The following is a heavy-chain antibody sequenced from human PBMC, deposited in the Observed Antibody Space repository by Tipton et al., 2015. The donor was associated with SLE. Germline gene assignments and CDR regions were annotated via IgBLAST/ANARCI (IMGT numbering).Heavy chain of an antibody. CDR1: GGSFSGYY. CDR2: IYYSGST. D-gene: IGHD6-13*01. V-gene: IGHV4-59*01. J-gene: IGHJ2*01. Sequence: TLSLTCAVYGGSFSGYYWSWIRQPPGKGLEWIGYIYYSGSTNYNPSLKSRVTISVDTSKNQFSLKLSSVTAADTAVYYCARLYSSSWSDWYFDLWGRGTLVTVSS. CDR3: ARLYSSSWSDWYFDL.